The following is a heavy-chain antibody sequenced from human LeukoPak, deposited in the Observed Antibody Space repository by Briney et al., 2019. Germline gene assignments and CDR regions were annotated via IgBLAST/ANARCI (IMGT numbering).Heavy chain of an antibody. V-gene: IGHV4-34*01. CDR2: INHSGST. CDR3: ARDKWEPRYAFDI. CDR1: GGSFSGYY. D-gene: IGHD1-26*01. Sequence: SETLSLTCAVYGGSFSGYYWSWIRPPPGKGLEWIGEINHSGSTNYNPSLKSRVTISVDTSKNQFSLKLSSVTAADTAVYYCARDKWEPRYAFDIWGQGTMVTVSS. J-gene: IGHJ3*02.